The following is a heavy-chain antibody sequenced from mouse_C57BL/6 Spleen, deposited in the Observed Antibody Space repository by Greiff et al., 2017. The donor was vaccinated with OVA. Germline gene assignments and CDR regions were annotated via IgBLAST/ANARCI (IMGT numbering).Heavy chain of an antibody. CDR3: ARKDLLWDY. V-gene: IGHV1-69*01. J-gene: IGHJ2*01. D-gene: IGHD2-1*01. CDR2: IDPSDSYT. Sequence: QVQLKQPGAELVMPGASVKLSCKASGYTFTSYWMHWVKQRPGQGLEWIGEIDPSDSYTNYNQKFKGKSTLTVDKSSSTAYMQLSSLTSEDSAVYYCARKDLLWDYWGQGTTLTVSS. CDR1: GYTFTSYW.